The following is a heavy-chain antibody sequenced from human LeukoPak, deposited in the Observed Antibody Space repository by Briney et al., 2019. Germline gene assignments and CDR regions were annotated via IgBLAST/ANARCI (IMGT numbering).Heavy chain of an antibody. D-gene: IGHD2-2*01. J-gene: IGHJ5*02. V-gene: IGHV1-69*13. Sequence: SVKVSCKASGGTFSSYAISWVRQAPRQGLEWMGGIIPIFGTANYAQKFQGRVTIIADESTSTAYMELSSLRSEDTAVYYCARDPGIVVVPAAIGGFDPWGQGTLVTVSS. CDR1: GGTFSSYA. CDR3: ARDPGIVVVPAAIGGFDP. CDR2: IIPIFGTA.